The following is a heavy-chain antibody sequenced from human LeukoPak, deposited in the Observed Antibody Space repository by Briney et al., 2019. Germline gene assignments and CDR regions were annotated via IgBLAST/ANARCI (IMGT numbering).Heavy chain of an antibody. CDR1: GGSISSGSYY. V-gene: IGHV4-61*02. CDR3: ARGELLRLVFDY. Sequence: SETLSLTCTVSGGSISSGSYYWSWIRQPAGKGLEWIGRIYTSGSTNYNPSLKSRVTISVDTSKNQFSLKLSSVTAADTAVYYCARGELLRLVFDYWGQGTLVTVSS. D-gene: IGHD1-26*01. J-gene: IGHJ4*02. CDR2: IYTSGST.